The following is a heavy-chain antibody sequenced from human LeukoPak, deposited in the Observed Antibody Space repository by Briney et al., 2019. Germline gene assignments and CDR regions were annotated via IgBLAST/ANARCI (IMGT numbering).Heavy chain of an antibody. CDR2: IGSSGTTI. V-gene: IGHV3-48*03. CDR1: GFPFSIYE. Sequence: GGSLRLSCAVSGFPFSIYEMNWVRQAPGKGLEWVSNIGSSGTTIYYAESVRGRFSISRDNAKSSLYLQMNCLRVEDTAVYYCALLAVASDFDYWGQGALVTVSS. J-gene: IGHJ4*02. D-gene: IGHD6-19*01. CDR3: ALLAVASDFDY.